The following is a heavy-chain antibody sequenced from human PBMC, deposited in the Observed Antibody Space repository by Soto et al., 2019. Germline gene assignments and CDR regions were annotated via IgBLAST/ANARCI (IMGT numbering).Heavy chain of an antibody. J-gene: IGHJ5*02. CDR2: ISSGNNAI. Sequence: VQLVESGGGLVQPGGSLRLSCAASGFSISTPSMNWVRQAPGKGLEWVSFISSGNNAIYYADSVKGRFKISRDIAKNSVYLQMNSLGAEDTAVYYCARGGTVSTAWGQRTRVTVSS. CDR1: GFSISTPS. D-gene: IGHD4-4*01. CDR3: ARGGTVSTA. V-gene: IGHV3-48*01.